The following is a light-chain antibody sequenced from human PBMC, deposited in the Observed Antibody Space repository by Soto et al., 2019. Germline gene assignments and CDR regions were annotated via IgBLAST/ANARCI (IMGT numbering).Light chain of an antibody. CDR1: QGISSY. V-gene: IGKV1-9*01. Sequence: IQLTQSPSSLSASVGDRVTITCRASQGISSYLAWYQQKSGKAPKLLIYAASTLQSGVPSRFSGSGSGTDFTLTISSLQPEDFAVYYCQQYNNWPPLTFGQGTKVDIK. J-gene: IGKJ1*01. CDR2: AAS. CDR3: QQYNNWPPLT.